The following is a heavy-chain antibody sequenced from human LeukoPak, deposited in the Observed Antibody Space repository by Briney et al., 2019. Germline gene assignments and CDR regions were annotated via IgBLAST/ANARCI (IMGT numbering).Heavy chain of an antibody. Sequence: SETLSLTCTVSGYSISSGYYWGWIRQPPGKGLEWIGSIYHSGSTYYNPSLKSRVTISVDTSKNQFSLKLSSVTAADTAVYYCATSSRTYGSGSYSRFDYWGQGTLVTVSS. CDR1: GYSISSGYY. D-gene: IGHD3-10*01. J-gene: IGHJ4*02. CDR3: ATSSRTYGSGSYSRFDY. CDR2: IYHSGST. V-gene: IGHV4-38-2*02.